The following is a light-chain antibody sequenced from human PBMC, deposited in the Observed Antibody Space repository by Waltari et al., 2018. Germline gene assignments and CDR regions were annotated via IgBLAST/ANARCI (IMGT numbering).Light chain of an antibody. J-gene: IGLJ2*01. Sequence: QSVLTQPPSVSAAPGQKVTISCSGSSSNIGNNYVSWYQQLPGTAPKLLIHDNDERPSGITDRFSGSKSGTSGTLGISGLQPGDEADYYCGAWDSSLSAVVFGGGTKLTVL. CDR2: DND. CDR1: SSNIGNNY. CDR3: GAWDSSLSAVV. V-gene: IGLV1-51*01.